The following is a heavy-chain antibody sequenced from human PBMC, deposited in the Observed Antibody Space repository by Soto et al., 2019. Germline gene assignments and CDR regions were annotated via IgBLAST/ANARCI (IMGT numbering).Heavy chain of an antibody. CDR3: ARSIGTRPYFDY. Sequence: QVQLQESGPGLVKPSQTLSLTCTVSGASMNSVAFYWNWVRQHPGKGLEWIGYVYYTGSAYYNPSLKSRAAISIDTSTNQFSLKLNSVTAADTAVYYCARSIGTRPYFDYWGQGSLVTVSS. D-gene: IGHD6-6*01. CDR1: GASMNSVAFY. J-gene: IGHJ4*02. V-gene: IGHV4-31*03. CDR2: VYYTGSA.